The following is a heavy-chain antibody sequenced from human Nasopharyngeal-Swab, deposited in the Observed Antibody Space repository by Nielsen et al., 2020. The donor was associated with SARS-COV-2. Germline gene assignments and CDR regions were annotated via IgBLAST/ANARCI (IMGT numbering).Heavy chain of an antibody. CDR2: ISGSGGST. Sequence: GESLKISCAASGFTFSSYAMSWVRQAPGKGLKWVSAISGSGGSTYYADSVKGRFTISRDNSKNTLYLQMNSLRAEDTAVYYCAKDAASSSSHYYGMDVWGQGTTVTVSS. V-gene: IGHV3-23*01. CDR1: GFTFSSYA. CDR3: AKDAASSSSHYYGMDV. D-gene: IGHD6-6*01. J-gene: IGHJ6*02.